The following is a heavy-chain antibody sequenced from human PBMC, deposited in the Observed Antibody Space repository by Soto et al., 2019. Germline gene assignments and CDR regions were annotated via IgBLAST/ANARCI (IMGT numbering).Heavy chain of an antibody. J-gene: IGHJ5*02. CDR3: ARGNLLYDYIWGSYRYPDNWFDP. Sequence: GGSLRLSCAASGFTFSSYSMNWVRQAPGKGLEWVSSISSSSSYIYYADSVKGRFTISRDNAKNSLYLQMNSLRAEDTAVYYCARGNLLYDYIWGSYRYPDNWFDPWGQGTLVTVSS. CDR1: GFTFSSYS. CDR2: ISSSSSYI. V-gene: IGHV3-21*01. D-gene: IGHD3-16*02.